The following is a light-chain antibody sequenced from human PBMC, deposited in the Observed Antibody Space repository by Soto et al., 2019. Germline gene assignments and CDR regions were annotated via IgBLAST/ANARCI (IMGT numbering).Light chain of an antibody. CDR1: SSDVGGYNY. Sequence: QSALTQPASVSGSPGQSITISCTGTSSDVGGYNYLSWYQQHPGKAPKVIIYEVSGRPSGVSDRFSGSKSGNTASLTISGLQAEDEADYYCSSYTNSGTLVFGGGTKLTVL. CDR2: EVS. V-gene: IGLV2-14*01. CDR3: SSYTNSGTLV. J-gene: IGLJ3*02.